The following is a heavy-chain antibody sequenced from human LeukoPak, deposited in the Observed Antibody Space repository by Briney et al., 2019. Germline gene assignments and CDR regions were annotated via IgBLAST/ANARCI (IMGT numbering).Heavy chain of an antibody. CDR1: GVSISSGGYY. D-gene: IGHD1-26*01. J-gene: IGHJ4*02. V-gene: IGHV4-31*03. CDR3: ARDLYSGSHYGL. CDR2: IYYSGST. Sequence: SQTLSLTCTVSGVSISSGGYYWSWIRQHPGKGLEWIGYIYYSGSTYYNPSLKSRVTISVDTSKNQFSLKLSSVTAADTAVYYCARDLYSGSHYGLWGQGTLVTVSS.